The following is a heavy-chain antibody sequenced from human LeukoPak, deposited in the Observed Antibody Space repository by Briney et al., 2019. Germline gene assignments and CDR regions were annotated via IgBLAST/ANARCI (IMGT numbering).Heavy chain of an antibody. D-gene: IGHD2-21*02. CDR3: ARHCGGDCYSKHFDY. V-gene: IGHV4-59*01. Sequence: SETLSLTCTVSGGSMSSYYWSWIRQPPGKGLEWIGYIYYSGSTNYNPSLKSRVTISVDTSKNQFSLKLSSVTAADTAVYYCARHCGGDCYSKHFDYWGQGTLVTVSS. J-gene: IGHJ4*02. CDR2: IYYSGST. CDR1: GGSMSSYY.